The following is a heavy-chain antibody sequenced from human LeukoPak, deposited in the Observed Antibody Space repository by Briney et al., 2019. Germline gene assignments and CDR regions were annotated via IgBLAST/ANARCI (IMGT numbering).Heavy chain of an antibody. D-gene: IGHD5-24*01. CDR1: GYTFTSYA. J-gene: IGHJ4*02. CDR2: INAGNGNT. Sequence: GASVKVSCKASGYTFTSYAMHWVRQAPGQRLEWMGWINAGNGNTKYSQKFQGRVTITRDTSASTAYMELSSLRSEDTAVYYCARAKRGDGYNWSLWGQGTLVTVSS. V-gene: IGHV1-3*01. CDR3: ARAKRGDGYNWSL.